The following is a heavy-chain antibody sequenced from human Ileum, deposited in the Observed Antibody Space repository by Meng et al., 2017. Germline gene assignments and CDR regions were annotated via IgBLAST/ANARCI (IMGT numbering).Heavy chain of an antibody. V-gene: IGHV4-61*01. CDR3: TRERSWSDFGYFDD. J-gene: IGHJ4*02. CDR1: GDSVRISCCY. CDR2: VYYNGVT. Sequence: QVSGPGLGQPSETLSLPCTGSGDSVRISCCYRGWIRQSAGKGLEWIGYVYYNGVTNYNPSLRSRITTSIDTSKNQFSLKLSSVTAADTALYYCTRERSWSDFGYFDDWGRGTLVTVSS. D-gene: IGHD1-26*01.